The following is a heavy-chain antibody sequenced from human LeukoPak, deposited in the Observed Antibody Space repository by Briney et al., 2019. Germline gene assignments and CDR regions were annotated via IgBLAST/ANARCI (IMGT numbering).Heavy chain of an antibody. V-gene: IGHV4-34*01. CDR2: INHSGST. J-gene: IGHJ6*03. D-gene: IGHD3-22*01. CDR3: ARGRLYYDSSGYYGARYYYYYMDV. CDR1: GGSFSGYY. Sequence: PSETLSLTCAVYGGSFSGYYWSWIRQPPGKGLEWIGEINHSGSTNYNPSLTSRVTISVDTSKNQFSLKLSSVTAADTAVYYCARGRLYYDSSGYYGARYYYYYMDVWGKGTTVTVSS.